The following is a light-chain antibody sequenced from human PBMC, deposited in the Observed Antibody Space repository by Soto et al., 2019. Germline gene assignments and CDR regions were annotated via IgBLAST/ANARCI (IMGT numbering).Light chain of an antibody. Sequence: MVMTQSPAILSVSPGESATLSCRASQSVNSNYLAWYQQHPGQPPRLLIYGISTRATGIPARFSGSGSGTEFSLTISSLQSEDFAVYYCQQYNKWPSLTFGGGTKVDI. J-gene: IGKJ4*01. V-gene: IGKV3-15*01. CDR3: QQYNKWPSLT. CDR2: GIS. CDR1: QSVNSN.